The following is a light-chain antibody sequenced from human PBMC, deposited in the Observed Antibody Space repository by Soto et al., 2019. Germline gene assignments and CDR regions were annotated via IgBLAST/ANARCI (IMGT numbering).Light chain of an antibody. CDR2: DAS. Sequence: DIQMTQSHSSLSASVGDRVTITCRATQGISNYLAWYQQKPGKAPKLPIYDASSLESGVPLRFSGSGSGTEFTLTISSLQPDDFGTYYCQQYNSWPSTFGQGTKVDIK. J-gene: IGKJ1*01. V-gene: IGKV1-5*01. CDR3: QQYNSWPST. CDR1: QGISNY.